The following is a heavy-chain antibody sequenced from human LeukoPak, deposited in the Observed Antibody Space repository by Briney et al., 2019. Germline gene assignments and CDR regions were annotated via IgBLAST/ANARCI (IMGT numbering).Heavy chain of an antibody. CDR2: INPNSGGT. Sequence: ASVKVSCKASGYTFTGYYMYWVRQAPGQGLEGMGLINPNSGGTNYAQKFQGRVTMTRDTSISTAYMELSRLRSDDTAVYYCAPPPPASSASSRYYLTTAYWGQGTLVTVSS. CDR1: GYTFTGYY. CDR3: APPPPASSASSRYYLTTAY. J-gene: IGHJ4*02. D-gene: IGHD3-22*01. V-gene: IGHV1-2*06.